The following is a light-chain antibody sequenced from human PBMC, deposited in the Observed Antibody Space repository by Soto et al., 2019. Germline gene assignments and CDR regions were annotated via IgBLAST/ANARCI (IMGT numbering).Light chain of an antibody. CDR3: LQYHNLWA. CDR2: RAS. Sequence: ILMTHSPATVSVSPGESATLSCRASQNIYYNVAWYQHRPGQAPRLLIYRASTRAPGVPARFSGSGSGTEFTLTISSLQPEDFTVYSCLQYHNLWAFGQGTLVDIK. J-gene: IGKJ1*01. CDR1: QNIYYN. V-gene: IGKV3-15*01.